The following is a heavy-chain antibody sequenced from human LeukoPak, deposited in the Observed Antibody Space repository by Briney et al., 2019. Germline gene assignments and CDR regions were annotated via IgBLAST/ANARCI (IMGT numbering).Heavy chain of an antibody. J-gene: IGHJ4*02. V-gene: IGHV3-53*01. CDR1: GFTFSSYG. CDR2: IYSGGST. Sequence: GGSLRLSCAASGFTFSSYGMHWVRQAPGKGLEWVSVIYSGGSTYYADSVKGRFTISRDNSKNTLYLQMNSLRAEDTAVYYCARDFRDGYTFSSDYWGQGTLVTVSS. CDR3: ARDFRDGYTFSSDY. D-gene: IGHD5-24*01.